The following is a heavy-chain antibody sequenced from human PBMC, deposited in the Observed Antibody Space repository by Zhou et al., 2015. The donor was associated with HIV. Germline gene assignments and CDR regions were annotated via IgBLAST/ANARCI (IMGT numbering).Heavy chain of an antibody. CDR1: GGTFRSDG. V-gene: IGHV1-69*06. D-gene: IGHD3-16*01. CDR2: IIPMFGTP. Sequence: QVQLVQSGAEVKKPGSSVKVSCKASGGTFRSDGISWVRQAPEQGLEWMGGIIPMFGTPNDAQKFQGRVTITADRSTSTAYMELRSLRSEDTAVYYCARERGGGTRPDWRYFDLWGRGTLVIVSS. CDR3: ARERGGGTRPDWRYFDL. J-gene: IGHJ2*01.